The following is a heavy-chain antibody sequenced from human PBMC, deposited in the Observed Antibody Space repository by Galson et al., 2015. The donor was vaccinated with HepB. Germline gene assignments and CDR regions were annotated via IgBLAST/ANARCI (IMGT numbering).Heavy chain of an antibody. J-gene: IGHJ3*02. CDR3: ARVERYITMFGVGPPGAFDI. CDR1: GYTLTGYF. D-gene: IGHD3-3*01. V-gene: IGHV1-2*02. CDR2: INPNSGGT. Sequence: SVKVSCKASGYTLTGYFMHWVRQAPGQGLEWMGWINPNSGGTNYAQKFQGRVTMTRDTSISTAYMELSRLGSDDTAVYYCARVERYITMFGVGPPGAFDIWCQGTMVTVSS.